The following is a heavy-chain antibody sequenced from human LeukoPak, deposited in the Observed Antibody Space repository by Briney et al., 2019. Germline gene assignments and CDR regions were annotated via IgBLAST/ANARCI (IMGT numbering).Heavy chain of an antibody. Sequence: TSETLSLTCTVSGGSISSYYWSWIRQPPGKGLEWIGYIYYSGSTNYNPSLKSRVTISVDTSKNQFSLKLSSVTAADTAVYYCARGIRMDIVVVPAAPLYNWFDPWGQGTLVTVSS. CDR1: GGSISSYY. CDR2: IYYSGST. CDR3: ARGIRMDIVVVPAAPLYNWFDP. J-gene: IGHJ5*02. V-gene: IGHV4-59*01. D-gene: IGHD2-2*03.